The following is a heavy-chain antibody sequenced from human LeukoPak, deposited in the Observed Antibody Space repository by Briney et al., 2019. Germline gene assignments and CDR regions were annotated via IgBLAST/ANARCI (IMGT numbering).Heavy chain of an antibody. Sequence: ASETLSLTCTVSGGSIRSSYYYWSWIRQPPGKGLEWIGEINHSGSTNYNPSLKSRVTISVDTSKNQFSLKLSSVTAADTAVYYCARQVPAKGMDVWGQGTTVTVSS. D-gene: IGHD2-2*01. CDR2: INHSGST. CDR3: ARQVPAKGMDV. CDR1: GGSIRSSYYY. V-gene: IGHV4-39*01. J-gene: IGHJ6*02.